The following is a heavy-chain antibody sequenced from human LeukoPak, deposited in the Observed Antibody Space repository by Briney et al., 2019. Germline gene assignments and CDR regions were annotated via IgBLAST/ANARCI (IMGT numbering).Heavy chain of an antibody. CDR3: ARDVMITFGGVIVMYYFDY. D-gene: IGHD3-16*02. V-gene: IGHV3-7*01. CDR2: IKQDGSEK. J-gene: IGHJ4*02. CDR1: GFTFSSYW. Sequence: PGGSLRLSCAASGFTFSSYWMSWVRQAPGKGLESVANIKQDGSEKYYVDSVKGRFTISRDNAKNSLYLQMNSLRAEDTAVYYCARDVMITFGGVIVMYYFDYWGQGTLVTVSS.